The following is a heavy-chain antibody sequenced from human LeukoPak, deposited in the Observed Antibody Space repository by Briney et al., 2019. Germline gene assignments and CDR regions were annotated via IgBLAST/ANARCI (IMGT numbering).Heavy chain of an antibody. CDR1: GFTFSTYS. CDR3: ARVGYCSSTSCSDAFDI. J-gene: IGHJ3*02. D-gene: IGHD2-2*01. V-gene: IGHV3-21*01. CDR2: ISSSSSYI. Sequence: KPGGSLRLSCAASGFTFSTYSMNWVRQAPGKGLEWVSSISSSSSYIYYADSVKGRFTISRDNAKNSLYLQMNSLRAEDTAVYYCARVGYCSSTSCSDAFDIWGQGTMVTVSS.